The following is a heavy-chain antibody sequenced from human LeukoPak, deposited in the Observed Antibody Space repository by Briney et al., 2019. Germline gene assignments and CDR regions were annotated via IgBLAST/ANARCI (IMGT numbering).Heavy chain of an antibody. CDR2: ISWNSGSI. CDR3: AKDIGYSYGPRTDY. Sequence: GRSLRLSCAASGFTFDDYAMHWVRQAPGKGLEWVSGISWNSGSIGYADSVKGRFTISRDNAKNSLYLQMNSLRAEDTALYYCAKDIGYSYGPRTDYWGQGTLVTVSS. J-gene: IGHJ4*02. D-gene: IGHD5-18*01. V-gene: IGHV3-9*01. CDR1: GFTFDDYA.